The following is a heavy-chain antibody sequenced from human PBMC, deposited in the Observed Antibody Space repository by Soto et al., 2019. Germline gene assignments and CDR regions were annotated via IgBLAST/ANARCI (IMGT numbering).Heavy chain of an antibody. CDR2: INPSGGST. Sequence: ASVKVSCKASGYTFTSYYMHWVRQAPGQGLEWMGIINPSGGSTSYAQKFQGRVTMTRDTSTSTVYMELSSLRSDDTAVYYCAGDMGYCSGGSCDSLGVMDNRFDHCGKGTLVTVST. CDR3: AGDMGYCSGGSCDSLGVMDNRFDH. J-gene: IGHJ5*02. V-gene: IGHV1-46*01. CDR1: GYTFTSYY. D-gene: IGHD2-15*01.